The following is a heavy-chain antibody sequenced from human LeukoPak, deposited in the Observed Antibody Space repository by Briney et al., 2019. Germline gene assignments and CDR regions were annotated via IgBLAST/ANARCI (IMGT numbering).Heavy chain of an antibody. CDR2: ISYDGSNK. V-gene: IGHV3-30*18. CDR1: GFTFSSYG. D-gene: IGHD3-3*01. J-gene: IGHJ6*02. Sequence: GGSLRLSCAASGFTFSSYGTHWVRQAPGKGLKWVAVISYDGSNKYYADSVKGRFTISRDNSKNTLYLQMNSLRAEDTAVYYCAKAPSWRPTYYGMDVWGQGTTVTVSS. CDR3: AKAPSWRPTYYGMDV.